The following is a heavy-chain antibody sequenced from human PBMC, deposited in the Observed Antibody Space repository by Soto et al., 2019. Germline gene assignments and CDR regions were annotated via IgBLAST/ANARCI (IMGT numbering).Heavy chain of an antibody. D-gene: IGHD5-12*01. V-gene: IGHV4-59*08. Sequence: ETLSLTCTVSGGSISSYYWSWIRQPPGKGLEWIGYIYYSGSTNYNPSLKSRVTISVDTSKNQFSLKLSSVAAADTAVYYCVRHAQWIIRAYWGQGSLVTVSS. CDR3: VRHAQWIIRAY. J-gene: IGHJ4*02. CDR2: IYYSGST. CDR1: GGSISSYY.